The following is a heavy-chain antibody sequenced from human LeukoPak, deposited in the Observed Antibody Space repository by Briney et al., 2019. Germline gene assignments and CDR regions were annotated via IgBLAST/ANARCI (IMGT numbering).Heavy chain of an antibody. V-gene: IGHV3-74*01. J-gene: IGHJ4*02. D-gene: IGHD3-22*01. CDR1: GFTFSSYW. CDR2: ISSDGSST. Sequence: GGSLRLSCAASGFTFSSYWMHWVRQAPGKGLVWVSRISSDGSSTSYADSVKGRFTISRDNAKNTLYLLMNSLRAEDTAVYYCARYYYDSSGPGGIFDYWGQGTLVTVSS. CDR3: ARYYYDSSGPGGIFDY.